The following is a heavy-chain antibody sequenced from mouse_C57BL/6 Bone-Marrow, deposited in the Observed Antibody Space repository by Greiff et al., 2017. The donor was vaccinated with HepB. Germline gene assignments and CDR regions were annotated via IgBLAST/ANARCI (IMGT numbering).Heavy chain of an antibody. D-gene: IGHD3-3*01. Sequence: EVQRVESGGGLVQPGGSLKLSCAASGFTFSDYYMYWVRQTPEKRLEWVAYISNGGGSTYYPDTVKGRFTISRDNAKNTLYLQMSRLKSEDTAMYYCARGGMGQRNWYFDVWGTGTTVTVSS. V-gene: IGHV5-12*01. CDR2: ISNGGGST. CDR1: GFTFSDYY. J-gene: IGHJ1*03. CDR3: ARGGMGQRNWYFDV.